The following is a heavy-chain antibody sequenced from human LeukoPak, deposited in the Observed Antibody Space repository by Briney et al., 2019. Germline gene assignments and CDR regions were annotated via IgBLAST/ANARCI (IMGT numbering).Heavy chain of an antibody. Sequence: SETLSLICSVSGGSISSYYWSCIRQPPGKGLEWIGYIYYSGSTNYNPSLKSRVTISVDTSKNQFSLKLSSVTAADTAVYYCARARYYGSGSSGFDPWGQGTLVTVSS. V-gene: IGHV4-59*08. CDR3: ARARYYGSGSSGFDP. D-gene: IGHD3-10*01. CDR2: IYYSGST. CDR1: GGSISSYY. J-gene: IGHJ5*02.